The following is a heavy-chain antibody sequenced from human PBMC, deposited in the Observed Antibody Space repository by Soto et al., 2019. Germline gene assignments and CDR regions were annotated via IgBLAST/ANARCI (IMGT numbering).Heavy chain of an antibody. CDR2: ISYGGGTT. CDR3: AKNPGYYYDSTGYHFDD. V-gene: IGHV3-23*01. CDR1: EFTFSNYA. J-gene: IGHJ4*02. D-gene: IGHD3-22*01. Sequence: GGSLRLSCAASEFTFSNYAMSWVRQAPGKGLEWVSAISYGGGTTYYADSVKGRFTISRDNSKNTLYLQMNSLRAEDTAVYYCAKNPGYYYDSTGYHFDDWGQGTRVTVAS.